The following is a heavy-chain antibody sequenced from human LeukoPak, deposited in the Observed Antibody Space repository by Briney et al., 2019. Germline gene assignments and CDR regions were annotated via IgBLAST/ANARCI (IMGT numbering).Heavy chain of an antibody. CDR3: AKRGQWLGPLDY. Sequence: GSLRLSCAASGFPFSSYAMSWVRQAPGKGLEWVSAISGSGGSTYYADSVKGRFTISRDNSKKTLYLQMNSLRAEDTAVYYCAKRGQWLGPLDYWGQGTLVNVYS. D-gene: IGHD6-19*01. CDR2: ISGSGGST. J-gene: IGHJ4*02. V-gene: IGHV3-23*01. CDR1: GFPFSSYA.